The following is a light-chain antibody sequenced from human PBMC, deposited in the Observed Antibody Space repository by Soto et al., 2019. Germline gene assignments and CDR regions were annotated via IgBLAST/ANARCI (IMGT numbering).Light chain of an antibody. Sequence: LTQPASVSGSPGQSITISCTGTSSDVGGYNYVSWYQQHPGKAPKLMIYEVSNRPSGVSNRFSGSKSGNTASLTVSGLQAEDEADYYCSSYAGSSNVFGTGTKVTVL. CDR2: EVS. J-gene: IGLJ1*01. CDR3: SSYAGSSNV. CDR1: SSDVGGYNY. V-gene: IGLV2-14*01.